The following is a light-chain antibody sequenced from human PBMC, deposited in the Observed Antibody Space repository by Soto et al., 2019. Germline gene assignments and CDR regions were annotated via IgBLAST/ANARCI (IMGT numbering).Light chain of an antibody. Sequence: EIVLTQSPGTLSLSTGERATLSCRASQSVSSSSLAWNQQKPGQAPRLLIYSTSSRATGIPDRFSGSGSGTDFTLTISRLEPEDFAVYYCQQYVSSSITFGQGTRLEIK. CDR1: QSVSSSS. J-gene: IGKJ5*01. CDR2: STS. V-gene: IGKV3-20*01. CDR3: QQYVSSSIT.